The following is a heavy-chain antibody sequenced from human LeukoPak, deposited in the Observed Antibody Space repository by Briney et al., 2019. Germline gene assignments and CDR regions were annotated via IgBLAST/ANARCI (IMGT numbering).Heavy chain of an antibody. CDR2: ISAYNGNT. CDR3: ARTSRSGYYKY. J-gene: IGHJ4*02. CDR1: GYTFTSYG. V-gene: IGHV1-18*04. Sequence: ASVKVSCKASGYTFTSYGINWVRQAPGQGLEWMGWISAYNGNTNYAQRFQGRVTMTTDTSTSTAYMELRSLRSDDTAVYYCARTSRSGYYKYWGQGTLVTVSS. D-gene: IGHD3-22*01.